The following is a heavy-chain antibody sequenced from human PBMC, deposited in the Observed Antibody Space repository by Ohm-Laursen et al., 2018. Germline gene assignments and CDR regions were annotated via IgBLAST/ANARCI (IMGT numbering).Heavy chain of an antibody. J-gene: IGHJ5*02. V-gene: IGHV4-59*08. CDR2: ISNRGST. D-gene: IGHD6-25*01. CDR3: ARHPDYRSDRWFDP. Sequence: GTLSLTCTVSGGSISSYSWSWIRQPPGKGLEWIGYISNRGSTSYNPSLKSRVTISVDASKNHFSLKLSSVTPADTAVYYCARHPDYRSDRWFDPWGQGTLVSVSS. CDR1: GGSISSYS.